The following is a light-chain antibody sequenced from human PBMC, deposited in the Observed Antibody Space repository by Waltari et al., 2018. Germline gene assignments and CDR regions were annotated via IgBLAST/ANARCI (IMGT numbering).Light chain of an antibody. CDR3: AAWDNSLSAWV. V-gene: IGLV1-47*01. Sequence: QSVLTQPPSASGTPGQRVTISCSGSSSNLGSNPVYWYPPLPGTAPNLLIYRNSQRPEAVPDRLSGAKSGTSASRAMSGLRSEDEADYYCAAWDNSLSAWVFGGGTKLTVL. J-gene: IGLJ3*02. CDR1: SSNLGSNP. CDR2: RNS.